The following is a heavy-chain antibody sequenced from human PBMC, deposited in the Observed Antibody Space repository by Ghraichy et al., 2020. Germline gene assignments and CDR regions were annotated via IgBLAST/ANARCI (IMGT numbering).Heavy chain of an antibody. CDR3: ARSFLVGSTQEVILDH. CDR2: ISHDGNNI. J-gene: IGHJ4*02. D-gene: IGHD1-26*01. Sequence: GGSLRLSCAASGFTFNNYAMHWVRQAPGKGLEWVTVISHDGNNISYAESVKGRFTISRDNPKHTLYVQLDSLRTDDTAVYYCARSFLVGSTQEVILDHWGRGTLVTVSS. CDR1: GFTFNNYA. V-gene: IGHV3-30*01.